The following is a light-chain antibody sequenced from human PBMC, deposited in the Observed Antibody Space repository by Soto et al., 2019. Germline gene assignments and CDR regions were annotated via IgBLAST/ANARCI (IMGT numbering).Light chain of an antibody. CDR1: QSVSSSY. Sequence: SPGTVSLSTGERATLSCRASQSVSSSYLAWYQQKPGQAPRLLIYGASSRATGIPDRFSGSGSGTDFTLTISRLEPEDFAVYYCPQYGSSLLTSAGGTKV. CDR2: GAS. J-gene: IGKJ4*01. CDR3: PQYGSSLLT. V-gene: IGKV3-20*01.